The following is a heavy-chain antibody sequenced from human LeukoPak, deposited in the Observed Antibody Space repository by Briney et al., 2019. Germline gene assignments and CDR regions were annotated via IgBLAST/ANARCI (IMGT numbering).Heavy chain of an antibody. V-gene: IGHV3-23*01. CDR3: AKNRGGTYKYYMDV. CDR1: GFTFNNYA. J-gene: IGHJ6*03. CDR2: VSGSGGAT. Sequence: GGSLSLSCAASGFTFNNYAMSWVRQAPGMGLEWLSYVSGSGGATYYAASVKGRFTISRDNSKNTVYLQMGSLRAEDTAVYYCAKNRGGTYKYYMDVWGHGTTVTVSS. D-gene: IGHD1-1*01.